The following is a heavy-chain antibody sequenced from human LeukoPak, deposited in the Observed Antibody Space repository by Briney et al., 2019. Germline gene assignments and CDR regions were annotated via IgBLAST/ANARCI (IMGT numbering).Heavy chain of an antibody. J-gene: IGHJ4*02. D-gene: IGHD4-17*01. Sequence: SQTLSLTCAIPGDSVSSTSAAWNWIRLSPSRGLEWLGRTYYRSKWYNDYAPSVKSRITINPDTSKNQFSLQLNSVTPEDTAVYYCAGSNYGYYVYWGQGTLVTVSS. V-gene: IGHV6-1*01. CDR1: GDSVSSTSAA. CDR2: TYYRSKWYN. CDR3: AGSNYGYYVY.